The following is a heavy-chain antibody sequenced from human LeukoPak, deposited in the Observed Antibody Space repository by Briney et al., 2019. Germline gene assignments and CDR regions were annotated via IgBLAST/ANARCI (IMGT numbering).Heavy chain of an antibody. CDR3: AKARGSYYSYFDY. CDR1: GFTFSSYA. Sequence: PGGSLRLSCAASGFTFSSYAMSWVRQAPGKGLEWVSAISGSGGSTYYADSVKGRFTISRDNSENTLYLQMNSLRAEDTAVYYCAKARGSYYSYFDYWGQGTLVTVSS. D-gene: IGHD1-26*01. V-gene: IGHV3-23*01. J-gene: IGHJ4*02. CDR2: ISGSGGST.